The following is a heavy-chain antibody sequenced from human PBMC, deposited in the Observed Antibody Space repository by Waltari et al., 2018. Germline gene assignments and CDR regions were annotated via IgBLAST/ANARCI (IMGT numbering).Heavy chain of an antibody. CDR1: ELTFSSYW. CDR3: ARAAYGDYGFDY. V-gene: IGHV3-74*01. J-gene: IGHJ4*02. CDR2: INSDGIST. D-gene: IGHD4-17*01. Sequence: EVQLLESGGGLAQPGGSLRLSCAASELTFSSYWMHWVRQVPGKGLVWVSRINSDGISTNYADSVKGRFTISRDNAKNTLYLQMNSLRTEDTAVYYCARAAYGDYGFDYWGQGTLVTVSS.